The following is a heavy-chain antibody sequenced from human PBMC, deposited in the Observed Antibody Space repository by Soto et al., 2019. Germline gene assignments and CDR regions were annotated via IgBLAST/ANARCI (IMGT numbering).Heavy chain of an antibody. CDR2: VNPSRGST. CDR1: GHSFTSYY. J-gene: IGHJ5*02. Sequence: ASVKVSCKTSGHSFTSYYIHWVRQAPGQGLEWMGVVNPSRGSTNYAQKFQDRLTLTSDTSTSTVYMELSSLISDDTAVFYCAHALGYSSGFDAWGQGALVTVS. V-gene: IGHV1-46*01. CDR3: AHALGYSSGFDA. D-gene: IGHD5-18*01.